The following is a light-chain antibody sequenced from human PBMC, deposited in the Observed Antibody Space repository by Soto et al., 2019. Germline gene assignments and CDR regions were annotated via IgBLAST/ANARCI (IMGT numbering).Light chain of an antibody. CDR2: AAS. Sequence: DIQMTQSPSSLSASVGDRVTITCRASQSISSYLSWYQQKPGIAPKLLIYAASSLQSGVPSRFSGSASGTDFTLTISSLQPEDFAIYYCQQSYNFPRTFGGGTKVEFK. CDR3: QQSYNFPRT. V-gene: IGKV1-39*01. J-gene: IGKJ4*01. CDR1: QSISSY.